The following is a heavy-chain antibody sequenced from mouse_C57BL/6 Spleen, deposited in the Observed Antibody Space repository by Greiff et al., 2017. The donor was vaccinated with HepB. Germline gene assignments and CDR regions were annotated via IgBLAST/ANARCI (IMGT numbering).Heavy chain of an antibody. J-gene: IGHJ3*01. CDR3: TRLDYDGPFAY. CDR1: GFTFSSYA. CDR2: ISSGGDYI. Sequence: EVKLVESGEGLVKPGGSLKLSCAASGFTFSSYAMSWVRQTPEKRLEWVAYISSGGDYIYYADTVKGRFPIARDNARNTLYLQMSSLKSEDTAMYYCTRLDYDGPFAYWGQGTLVTVSA. V-gene: IGHV5-9-1*02. D-gene: IGHD2-4*01.